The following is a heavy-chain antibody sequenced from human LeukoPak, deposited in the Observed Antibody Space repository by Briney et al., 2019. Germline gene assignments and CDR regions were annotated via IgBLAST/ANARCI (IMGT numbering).Heavy chain of an antibody. CDR1: GYTFTSYD. CDR2: MNPNSGNT. J-gene: IGHJ6*02. V-gene: IGHV1-8*01. Sequence: ASVKVSCKASGYTFTSYDINWVRQATGQGLEWMGWMNPNSGNTGYAQKFQGRVTMTRSTSISTAYMELSSLRSEDTAVYYCARLGDCSGYYGMDVWGQGTTVTVSS. CDR3: ARLGDCSGYYGMDV. D-gene: IGHD3-22*01.